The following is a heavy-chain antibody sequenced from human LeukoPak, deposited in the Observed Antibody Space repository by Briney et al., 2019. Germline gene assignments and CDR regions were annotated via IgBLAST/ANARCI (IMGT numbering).Heavy chain of an antibody. J-gene: IGHJ6*02. CDR1: GFSCRIYV. V-gene: IGHV3-23*05. Sequence: GGPLRLSCVCSGFSCRIYVMTWVRQAPGKGLEWVSTINNGGSSTWYADSVKGRFTMSRDNSKTTVSLQMESLRAEDTAVYYCARRGAEQGNGLDVWGQGTTVAVSS. CDR2: INNGGSST. D-gene: IGHD1-26*01. CDR3: ARRGAEQGNGLDV.